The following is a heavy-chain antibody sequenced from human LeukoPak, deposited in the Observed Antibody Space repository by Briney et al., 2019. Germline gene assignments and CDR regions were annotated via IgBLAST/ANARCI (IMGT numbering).Heavy chain of an antibody. CDR2: ISRSSDNI. CDR1: GFTFSSNS. CDR3: ARDLTTMVRGLPLDY. J-gene: IGHJ4*02. Sequence: GGSLTLSCAPSGFTFSSNSMNWVRPAPEEGLECVSYISRSSDNIYYADSVKGRFTISRDNAKNSLYLQMNSLRDEDTAVHYCARDLTTMVRGLPLDYWGQGTLVTVSS. D-gene: IGHD3-10*01. V-gene: IGHV3-48*02.